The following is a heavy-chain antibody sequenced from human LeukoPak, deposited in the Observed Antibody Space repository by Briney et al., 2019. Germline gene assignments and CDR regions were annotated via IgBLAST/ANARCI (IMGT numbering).Heavy chain of an antibody. D-gene: IGHD3-3*02. J-gene: IGHJ5*02. CDR1: GGSFSGYY. Sequence: SETLSLTCAVYGGSFSGYYWSWIRQPPGKGLEWIGEINHSGSTNYNPSLESRVTISIDTSKNQFSLKLSSVTAADTAVYYCARGRLAGYRNWFDPWGQGTLVTVSS. V-gene: IGHV4-34*01. CDR3: ARGRLAGYRNWFDP. CDR2: INHSGST.